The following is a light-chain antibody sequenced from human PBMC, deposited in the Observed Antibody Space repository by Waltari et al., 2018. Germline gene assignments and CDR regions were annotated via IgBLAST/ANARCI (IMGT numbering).Light chain of an antibody. CDR1: NRDVGSYNY. Sequence: QSALTQPASVSGSPGQSVTISCTGTNRDVGSYNYVSWYQQHPGKAPKLMIYDVSNRPSGVSNRFSGSKSGNTASLTISGLQAEDEADYYCSSYTSSSTVIFGGGTNLTVL. CDR3: SSYTSSSTVI. CDR2: DVS. V-gene: IGLV2-14*03. J-gene: IGLJ2*01.